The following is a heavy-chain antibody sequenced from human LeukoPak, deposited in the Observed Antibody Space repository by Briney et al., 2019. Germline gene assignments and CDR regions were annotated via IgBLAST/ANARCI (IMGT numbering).Heavy chain of an antibody. Sequence: GGSLRLPWDSSGFTFSIFAMNLVRQAPGEGLEWVCVILVNGGHILYADSVKGRFTISRDNSKNTLYLQMNNLRADDTAVYYCAKDRTPDGFYSIDFWGQGSLVTVSS. V-gene: IGHV3-23*01. CDR1: GFTFSIFA. CDR3: AKDRTPDGFYSIDF. CDR2: ILVNGGHI. J-gene: IGHJ4*02. D-gene: IGHD5-24*01.